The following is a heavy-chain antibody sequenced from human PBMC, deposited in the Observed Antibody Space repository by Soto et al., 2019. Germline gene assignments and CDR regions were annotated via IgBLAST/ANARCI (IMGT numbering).Heavy chain of an antibody. CDR1: GFTFSNYA. D-gene: IGHD6-19*01. J-gene: IGHJ4*02. Sequence: EVQLLESGGGLVQPGGSLRLSCAASGFTFSNYAMSWVRQAPGKGLEWVSAISNSGGSAYFADSVKGRFTISRDNSKNTLYLQMNSRRAEDTAVYYCAKSQPGQWLVLRYYFDYWGQGTLVTVSS. CDR3: AKSQPGQWLVLRYYFDY. V-gene: IGHV3-23*01. CDR2: ISNSGGSA.